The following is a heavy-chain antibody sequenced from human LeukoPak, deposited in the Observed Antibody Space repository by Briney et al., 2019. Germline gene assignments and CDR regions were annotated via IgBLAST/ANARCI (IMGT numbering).Heavy chain of an antibody. D-gene: IGHD6-6*01. CDR1: GFTFTSYA. CDR2: ISGSGGST. V-gene: IGHV3-23*01. Sequence: PGGSLRLSCAASGFTFTSYAMSWVRQAPGKGLEWVSAISGSGGSTYHADSVKGRFTISRGNSKNTLYLQMNSLRAEDTAVYYCAKMGVVAARPGTFDYWGQGTLVTVSS. CDR3: AKMGVVAARPGTFDY. J-gene: IGHJ4*02.